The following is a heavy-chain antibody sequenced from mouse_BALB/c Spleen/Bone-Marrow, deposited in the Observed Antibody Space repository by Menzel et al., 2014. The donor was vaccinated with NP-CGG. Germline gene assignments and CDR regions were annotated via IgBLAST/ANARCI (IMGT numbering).Heavy chain of an antibody. CDR3: AREDGLWYFDV. Sequence: VQVVESGAELMKPGASVEISCKATGYTFSSYWVEWVKQRPGHGLEWIGEILPGSGSTNYNEKFKGKATFTADTSSNTAYMQLSSLTSEDSAVYYCAREDGLWYFDVWGAGTTVTVSS. CDR1: GYTFSSYW. D-gene: IGHD1-1*01. J-gene: IGHJ1*01. CDR2: ILPGSGST. V-gene: IGHV1-9*01.